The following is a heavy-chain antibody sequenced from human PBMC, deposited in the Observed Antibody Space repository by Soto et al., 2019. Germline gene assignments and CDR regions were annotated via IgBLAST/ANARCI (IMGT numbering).Heavy chain of an antibody. CDR1: GYTFTDYY. CDR3: ARDWGHYYGSVSFPSPHPSDI. D-gene: IGHD3-10*01. CDR2: INPNSGGT. V-gene: IGHV1-2*04. Sequence: QVQLVQSGAEVKKPGASVKVSCKASGYTFTDYYLHWVRQAPGQGLEWMGWINPNSGGTHYAQKFQGWVTMTRDTSITTVYMELNRLTSDDTAMYFCARDWGHYYGSVSFPSPHPSDIWGQGTLVTVSS. J-gene: IGHJ4*02.